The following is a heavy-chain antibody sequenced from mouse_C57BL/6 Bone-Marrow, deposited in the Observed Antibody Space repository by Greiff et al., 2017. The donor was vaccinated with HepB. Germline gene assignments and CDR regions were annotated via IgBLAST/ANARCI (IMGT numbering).Heavy chain of an antibody. Sequence: QVQLQQSGAELARPGASVKLSCKASGYTFTSYGISWVKQRTGQGLEWIGEIYPCGGNTYYNEKFKGKATLTVDKSSSTAYMELRSLTSEDSAVSFCARRGSSYRGYAMDYWGQGTSVTVSS. CDR2: IYPCGGNT. V-gene: IGHV1-81*01. D-gene: IGHD1-1*01. CDR1: GYTFTSYG. J-gene: IGHJ4*01. CDR3: ARRGSSYRGYAMDY.